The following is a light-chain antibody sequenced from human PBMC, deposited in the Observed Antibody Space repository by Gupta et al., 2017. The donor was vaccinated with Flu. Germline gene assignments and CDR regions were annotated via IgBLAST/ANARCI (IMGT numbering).Light chain of an antibody. Sequence: EIALTQSPGTLSLSPGEGATLSCRASQSVGSDYVAWYQQKPGQAPRLLIFGASRRATGIPDRFSGSGSGTDFTLTINRLEPEDFAVYYCHQWGNSPWTFGQGTKVEIK. CDR1: QSVGSDY. CDR3: HQWGNSPWT. V-gene: IGKV3-20*01. CDR2: GAS. J-gene: IGKJ1*01.